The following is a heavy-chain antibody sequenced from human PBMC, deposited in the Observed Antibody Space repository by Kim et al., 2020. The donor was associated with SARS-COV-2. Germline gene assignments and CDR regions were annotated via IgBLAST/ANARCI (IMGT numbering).Heavy chain of an antibody. D-gene: IGHD4-17*01. CDR3: AKALPPYGDYFDY. J-gene: IGHJ4*02. V-gene: IGHV3-23*01. Sequence: YADSVKGRFTISRDNSKNTLYLQMNSLRAEDTAVYYCAKALPPYGDYFDYWGQGTLVTVSS.